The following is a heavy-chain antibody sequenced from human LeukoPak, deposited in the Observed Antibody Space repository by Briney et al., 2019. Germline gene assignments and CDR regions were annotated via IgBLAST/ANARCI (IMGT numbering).Heavy chain of an antibody. J-gene: IGHJ4*02. CDR3: ANSYLGSGSSGWYHDFDY. CDR1: GFTFSTYS. V-gene: IGHV3-48*01. CDR2: ISSSSSTI. D-gene: IGHD6-19*01. Sequence: PGGSLRLSCAASGFTFSTYSMNWVRQAPGKGLEWVSYISSSSSTIYYADSVKGRFTISRDNSKNTLYLQMNSLRAEDTAVYYCANSYLGSGSSGWYHDFDYWGQGTLVTVSS.